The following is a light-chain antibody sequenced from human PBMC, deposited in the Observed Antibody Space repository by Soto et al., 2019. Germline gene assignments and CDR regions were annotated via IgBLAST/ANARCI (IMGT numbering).Light chain of an antibody. CDR1: SMHSNDA. Sequence: QPVLTQSPSTSASLGASVKLTCTLSSMHSNDAIAWHQQQPEKGPRYLMKLNSNGSHSKGDGIPDRFSGSSSGAERYLTISSLQSEDEADYYCQTWGTGIQVFGGGTQLTVL. CDR2: LNSNGSH. CDR3: QTWGTGIQV. J-gene: IGLJ3*02. V-gene: IGLV4-69*01.